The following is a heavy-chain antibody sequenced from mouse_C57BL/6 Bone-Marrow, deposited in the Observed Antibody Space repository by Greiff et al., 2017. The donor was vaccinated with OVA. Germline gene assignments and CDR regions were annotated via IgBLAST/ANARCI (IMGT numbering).Heavy chain of an antibody. CDR2: IDPEDGDT. V-gene: IGHV14-1*01. J-gene: IGHJ4*01. CDR1: GFNIKDYY. D-gene: IGHD1-1*01. CDR3: TLYYGSSYDAMDY. Sequence: EVQLQQSGAELVRPGASVKLSCTASGFNIKDYYMHWVKQRPEQVLEWIGRIDPEDGDTEYAPKFQGKATMTADTSSNTAYLQLSSLTSEDTAVYYCTLYYGSSYDAMDYWGQGTSVTVSS.